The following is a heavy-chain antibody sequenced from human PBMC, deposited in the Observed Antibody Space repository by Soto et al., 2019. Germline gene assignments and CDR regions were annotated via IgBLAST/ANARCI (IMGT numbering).Heavy chain of an antibody. CDR1: GFSLSTSGVG. V-gene: IGHV2-5*01. CDR2: IYWNDDK. Sequence: SGPTLVNPTQTLTLTCTFSGFSLSTSGVGVGWIRQPPGKALEWLALIYWNDDKRYSPSLKSRLTITKDTSKNQVVLTMTNMDPVDTATYYCAHSLTGRLDSQYNWFDPWGQGTLVTVSS. CDR3: AHSLTGRLDSQYNWFDP. J-gene: IGHJ5*02. D-gene: IGHD1-20*01.